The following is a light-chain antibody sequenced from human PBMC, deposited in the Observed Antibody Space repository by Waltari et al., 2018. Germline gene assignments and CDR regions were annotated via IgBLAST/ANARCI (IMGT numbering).Light chain of an antibody. CDR3: GTWDSSLSGAV. CDR1: SPNIGNNF. J-gene: IGLJ7*01. Sequence: QSVLTQPPSVSAAPGQRVTISSSGGSPNIGNNFVSWYRQFPGTAPKLLIYENTERPSGIPGRFSGSKSGTSATLDITGLQAGDEADYYCGTWDSSLSGAVFGGGTHLTVL. CDR2: ENT. V-gene: IGLV1-51*02.